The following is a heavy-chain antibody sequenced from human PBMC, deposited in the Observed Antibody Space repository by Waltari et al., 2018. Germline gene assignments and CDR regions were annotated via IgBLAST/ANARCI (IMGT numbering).Heavy chain of an antibody. CDR2: ISAYNGNT. J-gene: IGHJ5*02. Sequence: QVQLVQSGAEVKKPGASVKVSCKASGYTFTSYGISWVRQAPGQGLEWMGWISAYNGNTNQPQKLQGRVTMTTDTSTSTAYMELRSLRSDDTAVYYCARDSVVVVVPAAMGFDPWGQGTLVTVSS. V-gene: IGHV1-18*01. CDR3: ARDSVVVVVPAAMGFDP. CDR1: GYTFTSYG. D-gene: IGHD2-2*01.